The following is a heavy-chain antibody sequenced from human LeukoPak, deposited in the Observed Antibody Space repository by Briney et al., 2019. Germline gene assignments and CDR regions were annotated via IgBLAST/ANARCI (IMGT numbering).Heavy chain of an antibody. D-gene: IGHD3-9*01. CDR1: GFTFTSYS. Sequence: GGSLRLSCAASGFTFTSYSMSWVRQAPGKGLEWVSSISGSAGSTFYADSAKGRFTISRDNSKNTLYLQMNSLRAEDTALYYCAVDCDVLTGYYTDLGYWGQGTLVTVSS. J-gene: IGHJ4*02. CDR3: AVDCDVLTGYYTDLGY. CDR2: ISGSAGST. V-gene: IGHV3-23*01.